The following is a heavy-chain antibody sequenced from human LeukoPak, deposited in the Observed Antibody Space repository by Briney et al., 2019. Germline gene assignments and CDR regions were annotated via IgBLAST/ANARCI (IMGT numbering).Heavy chain of an antibody. CDR3: ARSTVNTMIVVVIDDY. CDR2: INPDSGGT. J-gene: IGHJ4*02. D-gene: IGHD3-22*01. Sequence: ASVTVSFKASGYIFTAYYMHWVRQAPRQGLEWMGWINPDSGGTNYAQKFQGRVTMTTDTSINTAYMELSRLRSDDTAVYYCARSTVNTMIVVVIDDYWGQGTLVTVSS. V-gene: IGHV1-2*02. CDR1: GYIFTAYY.